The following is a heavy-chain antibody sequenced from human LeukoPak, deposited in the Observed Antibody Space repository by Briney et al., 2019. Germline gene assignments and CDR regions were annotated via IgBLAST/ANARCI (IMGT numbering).Heavy chain of an antibody. J-gene: IGHJ4*02. V-gene: IGHV3-53*01. CDR2: LFSGGTP. Sequence: GSLRLSCAVSGFTVSSNFMRWVRQAPGKGLEWVSVLFSGGTPYYADSVKGRFTISSDKSKNTLFLQMDSRRVEDTAVYYCVRGTTVATLYSFEYWGQGTLVTVSS. CDR1: GFTVSSNF. CDR3: VRGTTVATLYSFEY. D-gene: IGHD4-23*01.